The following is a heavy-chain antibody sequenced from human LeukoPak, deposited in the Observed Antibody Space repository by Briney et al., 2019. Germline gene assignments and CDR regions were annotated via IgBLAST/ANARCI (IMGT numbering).Heavy chain of an antibody. CDR3: ARNRGGVTRYYFDY. CDR2: ISWNGGST. V-gene: IGHV3-20*04. D-gene: IGHD4-23*01. J-gene: IGHJ4*02. Sequence: GGSLRLSWAASGFTFDDYGMSWVRQTPGKGLEWVSGISWNGGSTGYADSVKGRFTISRDNAENSLYLQMNSLRAEDTALYYCARNRGGVTRYYFDYWGQGTLVTVSS. CDR1: GFTFDDYG.